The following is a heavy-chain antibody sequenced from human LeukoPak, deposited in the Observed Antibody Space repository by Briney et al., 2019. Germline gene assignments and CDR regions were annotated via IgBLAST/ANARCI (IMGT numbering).Heavy chain of an antibody. CDR2: IQYDGSIE. Sequence: GGSLRLSCTASGFTFSSYGMHWVRQAPGRGLEWVAAIQYDGSIEYFADSVKGRFTISRDQSKNTLFLQVNSLRAEDTAVYYCARDSCGSPSCFDYWGQGTLVTVSS. CDR3: ARDSCGSPSCFDY. J-gene: IGHJ4*02. CDR1: GFTFSSYG. V-gene: IGHV3-33*01. D-gene: IGHD2-2*01.